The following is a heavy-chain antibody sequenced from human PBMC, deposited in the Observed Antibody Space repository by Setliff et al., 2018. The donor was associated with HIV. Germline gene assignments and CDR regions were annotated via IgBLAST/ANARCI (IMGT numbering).Heavy chain of an antibody. CDR3: ARDGPLEGSYRYYYYYMDV. V-gene: IGHV4-59*11. J-gene: IGHJ6*03. D-gene: IGHD3-10*01. Sequence: SETLSLTCPVSGCSISSHYWSWIRQPPGKGLEWIGYIYYSGSTNYNPSLKSRVTISVDTSKNQFSLKLSSVTAADTAVYYCARDGPLEGSYRYYYYYMDVWGKGTTVTVSS. CDR2: IYYSGST. CDR1: GCSISSHY.